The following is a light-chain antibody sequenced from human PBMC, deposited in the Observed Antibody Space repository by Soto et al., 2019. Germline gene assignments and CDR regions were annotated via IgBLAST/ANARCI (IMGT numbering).Light chain of an antibody. CDR2: EVS. J-gene: IGLJ1*01. CDR1: SSDVGGYNY. Sequence: QSALTQPASVSGSPGQSITISCIGTSSDVGGYNYVSWYQLHPGKAPKLMVYEVSNRPSGVSNRFSGSKSGNTASLTISGLQAEDEADYYCSSYTSSTAYVFGTGTKVTVL. CDR3: SSYTSSTAYV. V-gene: IGLV2-14*01.